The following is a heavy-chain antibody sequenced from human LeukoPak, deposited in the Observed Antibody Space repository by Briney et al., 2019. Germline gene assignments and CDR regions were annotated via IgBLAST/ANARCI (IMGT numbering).Heavy chain of an antibody. CDR1: GGSISSYY. CDR2: IYYSGST. D-gene: IGHD4-23*01. V-gene: IGHV4-59*01. J-gene: IGHJ4*02. CDR3: ARSTTVVTRFDY. Sequence: SETLSLTCTVSGGSISSYYWSWIRQPPRKGLEWIGYIYYSGSTNYNPSLKSRVTISVDTSKNQFSLKLSSVTAADTAVYYCARSTTVVTRFDYWGQGTLVTVSS.